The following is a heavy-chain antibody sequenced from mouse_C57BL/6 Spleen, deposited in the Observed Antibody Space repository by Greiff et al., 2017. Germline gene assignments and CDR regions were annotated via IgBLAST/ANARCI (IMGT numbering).Heavy chain of an antibody. CDR2: IWGDGST. D-gene: IGHD1-1*01. CDR3: AKHYGSSPWYFDV. V-gene: IGHV2-3*01. J-gene: IGHJ1*03. Sequence: VQLQPSGPGLVAPSQSLSITCTVSGFSLPRYGVSWVRQPPGKGLEWLGVIWGDGSTNYHSALISRLSISKDNSKSQVFLKLNSRQTDDTATDYCAKHYGSSPWYFDVWGTGTTVTVSS. CDR1: GFSLPRYG.